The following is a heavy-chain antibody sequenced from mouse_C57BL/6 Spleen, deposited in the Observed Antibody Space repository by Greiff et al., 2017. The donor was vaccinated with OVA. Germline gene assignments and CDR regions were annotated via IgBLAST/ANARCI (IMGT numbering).Heavy chain of an antibody. J-gene: IGHJ4*01. CDR3: ARFSDYDAMDY. CDR1: GYTFTDYY. Sequence: QVQLKQSGAELVRPGASVKLSCKASGYTFTDYYINWVKQRPGQGLEWIARIYPGSGNTYYNEKFKGKATLTAEKSSSAAYMPLSSLTSEDSAVYFCARFSDYDAMDYWGQGTSVTVSS. CDR2: IYPGSGNT. V-gene: IGHV1-76*01.